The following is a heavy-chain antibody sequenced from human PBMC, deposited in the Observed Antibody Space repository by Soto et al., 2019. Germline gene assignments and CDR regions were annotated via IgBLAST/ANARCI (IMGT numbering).Heavy chain of an antibody. CDR1: GGSFSGYY. J-gene: IGHJ5*02. CDR3: ARVTPLDILTGFHPNRFAP. Sequence: SETLSLTCAVYGGSFSGYYWSWIRQPPGKGLEWIGEINHSGGTNYNPSLKSRVTISVDTSKNQFSLKLSSVTAADTAVYYCARVTPLDILTGFHPNRFAPWGQGTLVTVSS. D-gene: IGHD3-9*01. CDR2: INHSGGT. V-gene: IGHV4-34*01.